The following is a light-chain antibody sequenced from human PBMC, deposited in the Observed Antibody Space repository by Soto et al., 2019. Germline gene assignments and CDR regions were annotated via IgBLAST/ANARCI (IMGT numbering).Light chain of an antibody. Sequence: EIVLAQSPATLSLSPGERATLSCRASQSVSISLAWYQQKPGQAPRLLIYDASNRATGIPARFSGSGSGTDFTLTISSLEPEDFAVYYCQQRSNWPSFGPGTKVDIK. CDR3: QQRSNWPS. J-gene: IGKJ3*01. V-gene: IGKV3-11*01. CDR2: DAS. CDR1: QSVSIS.